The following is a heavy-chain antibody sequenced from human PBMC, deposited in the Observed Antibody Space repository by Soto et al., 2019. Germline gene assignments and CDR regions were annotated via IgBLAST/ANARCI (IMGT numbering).Heavy chain of an antibody. V-gene: IGHV1-18*01. Sequence: QVQLVQSGAEVKEPGASVKVSCKTSGYAFTSYSITWVRQAAGQGLTLLGWITTHIGRPNYVEGLQKRLTMTTDTAATTAYLELRSLRSDDTAIYFCARGDGFGDPFDHWGQGSLVTVAS. J-gene: IGHJ4*02. D-gene: IGHD4-17*01. CDR3: ARGDGFGDPFDH. CDR1: GYAFTSYS. CDR2: ITTHIGRP.